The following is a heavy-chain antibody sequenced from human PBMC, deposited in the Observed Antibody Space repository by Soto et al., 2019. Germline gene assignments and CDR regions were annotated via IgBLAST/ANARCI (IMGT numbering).Heavy chain of an antibody. CDR2: IYYSGST. V-gene: IGHV4-59*08. D-gene: IGHD2-2*01. J-gene: IGHJ5*02. Sequence: PSETLSLTCTVSGRSISSYYWSWIRQPPGKGLELIGYIYYSGSTNYNPSLKSRVTISVDTSKNQFSLKLSSVTAADTAVYYCARRYCSSTSCYNWFDPWGQGTLVTVS. CDR1: GRSISSYY. CDR3: ARRYCSSTSCYNWFDP.